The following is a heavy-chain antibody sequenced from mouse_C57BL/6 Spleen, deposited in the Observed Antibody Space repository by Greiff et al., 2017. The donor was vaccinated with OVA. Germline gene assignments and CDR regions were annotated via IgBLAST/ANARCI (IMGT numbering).Heavy chain of an antibody. CDR1: GYAFSSSW. J-gene: IGHJ4*01. V-gene: IGHV1-82*01. Sequence: QVQLQQSGPELVKPGASVKISCKASGYAFSSSWMNWVKQRPGKGLEWIGRIYPGDGDTNYNGKFKGKATLTADKSSSTAYMQLSSLTSEDSAVYFCARGGLLRYPVLDYWGQGTPVTVSS. D-gene: IGHD1-1*01. CDR3: ARGGLLRYPVLDY. CDR2: IYPGDGDT.